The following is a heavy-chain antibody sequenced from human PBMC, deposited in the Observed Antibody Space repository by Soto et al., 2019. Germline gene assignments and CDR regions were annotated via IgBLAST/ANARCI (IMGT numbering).Heavy chain of an antibody. J-gene: IGHJ4*02. CDR3: AKERYYYGSGRGFDY. CDR1: GFTFDDYA. CDR2: ISWNSGSI. V-gene: IGHV3-9*01. Sequence: EVQLVESGGGLVQPGRSLRLSCAASGFTFDDYAMHWVRQAPGKGLEWVSGISWNSGSIGYADSVKGRFTISRDNAKNSLYLQMNSLRAEDTALYYCAKERYYYGSGRGFDYWGQGTLVTVSS. D-gene: IGHD3-10*01.